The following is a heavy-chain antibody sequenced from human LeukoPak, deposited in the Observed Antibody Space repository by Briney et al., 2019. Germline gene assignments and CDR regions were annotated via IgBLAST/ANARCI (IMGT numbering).Heavy chain of an antibody. CDR1: GGTFSSYT. Sequence: SVKVSCKASGGTFSSYTISWVRQAPGQGPEWMGRIIPILGIANYAQKFQGRVTITADKSTSTAYMELSSLRSEDTAVYYCASSGSGSQYYMDVWGKGTTVTVSS. CDR2: IIPILGIA. D-gene: IGHD3-10*01. V-gene: IGHV1-69*02. J-gene: IGHJ6*03. CDR3: ASSGSGSQYYMDV.